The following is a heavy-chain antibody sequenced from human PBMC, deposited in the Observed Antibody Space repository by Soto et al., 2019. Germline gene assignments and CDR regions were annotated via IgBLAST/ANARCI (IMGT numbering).Heavy chain of an antibody. CDR1: GFTFSSYG. D-gene: IGHD5-18*01. CDR2: ISYDGSNK. V-gene: IGHV3-30*18. Sequence: GGSLRLSCAASGFTFSSYGMHWVRQAPGKGLEWVAVISYDGSNKYYADSVKGRFTISRDNSKNTLYLQMNSLRAEDMAVYYCAKDRIFGGHTAMVFRYGMDVWGQGTTVTVSS. CDR3: AKDRIFGGHTAMVFRYGMDV. J-gene: IGHJ6*02.